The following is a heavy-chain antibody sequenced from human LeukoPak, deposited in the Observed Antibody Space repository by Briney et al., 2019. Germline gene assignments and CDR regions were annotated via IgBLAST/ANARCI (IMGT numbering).Heavy chain of an antibody. CDR1: GYTFSNYG. J-gene: IGHJ4*02. Sequence: ASVKVSCKASGYTFSNYGITWVRQAPGQGLEWMGTISGHNGDVNYAPKFQGRVTMTTDTSTTTAYMELRSLRFDDTAVYYCARYNSLLRGVTTPDYWGQGTLVTVSS. D-gene: IGHD3-10*01. CDR3: ARYNSLLRGVTTPDY. V-gene: IGHV1-18*01. CDR2: ISGHNGDV.